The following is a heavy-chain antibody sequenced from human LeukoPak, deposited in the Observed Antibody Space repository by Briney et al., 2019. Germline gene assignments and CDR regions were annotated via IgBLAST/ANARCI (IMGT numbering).Heavy chain of an antibody. CDR3: AKDGLGYFDY. V-gene: IGHV3-30*18. Sequence: GRSPRLSCAASGFTFSSYGMHWVRQAPGKGLEWVAVISYDGSNKYYADSVKGRFTISRDNSKNTLYLQMNSLRAEDTAVYYCAKDGLGYFDYWGQGTLVTVSS. CDR1: GFTFSSYG. D-gene: IGHD6-19*01. CDR2: ISYDGSNK. J-gene: IGHJ4*02.